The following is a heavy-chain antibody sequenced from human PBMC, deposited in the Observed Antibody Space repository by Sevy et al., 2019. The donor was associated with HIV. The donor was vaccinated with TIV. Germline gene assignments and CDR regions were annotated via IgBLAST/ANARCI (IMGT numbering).Heavy chain of an antibody. D-gene: IGHD2-2*01. CDR1: DGSFSGYY. J-gene: IGHJ5*02. Sequence: SETLSLTCAVHDGSFSGYYWNWIRQLPGKGLEWIGEIIERGITNYNPPPKSRVTISVETSTKQSSLKLNSVTAVDSAVYFCARSPPVVVVPGAPSWFDPWGQGTLVTVSS. CDR3: ARSPPVVVVPGAPSWFDP. CDR2: IIERGIT. V-gene: IGHV4-34*12.